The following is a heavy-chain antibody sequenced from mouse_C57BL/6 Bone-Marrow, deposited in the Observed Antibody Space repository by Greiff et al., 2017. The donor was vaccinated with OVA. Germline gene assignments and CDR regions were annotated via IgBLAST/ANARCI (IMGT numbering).Heavy chain of an antibody. V-gene: IGHV3-6*01. CDR1: GYSITSGYY. CDR3: ARVGITTVVAYYYAMGY. J-gene: IGHJ4*01. Sequence: EVKLVESGPGLVKPSQSLSLTCSVTGYSITSGYYWNWIRQFPGNKLEWMGYISYDGSNNYNPSLKNRITITRDTSKNQFFLKLNSVPTEDTATYYCARVGITTVVAYYYAMGYWGQGTSVTVSS. CDR2: ISYDGSN. D-gene: IGHD1-1*01.